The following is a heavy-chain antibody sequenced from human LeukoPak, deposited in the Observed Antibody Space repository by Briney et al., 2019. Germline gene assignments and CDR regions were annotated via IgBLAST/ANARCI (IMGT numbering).Heavy chain of an antibody. CDR1: GFTFSSYD. Sequence: GGSLRLSCAASGFTFSSYDMHWVRQAAGKGLEWVSVIGTAGDSYYPGSVKGRFTISRENAKDSFYLQMNSLRAGDTAVYYCVRGGSSGYWSLTDFDYWGQGTLVTVSS. CDR3: VRGGSSGYWSLTDFDY. CDR2: IGTAGDS. V-gene: IGHV3-13*01. D-gene: IGHD3-22*01. J-gene: IGHJ4*02.